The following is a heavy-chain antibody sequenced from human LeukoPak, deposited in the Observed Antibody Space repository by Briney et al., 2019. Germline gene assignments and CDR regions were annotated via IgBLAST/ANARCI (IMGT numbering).Heavy chain of an antibody. CDR1: GGSISSGSYY. CDR3: ARGITGITATGSE. CDR2: IQIGGST. Sequence: SETLSLTYTVSGGSISSGSYYWNWIRQRQPAGKGLEWIGHIQIGGSTNYNPSLKSRITISVDTSKNQFSLKLSSVTAADTAVYYCARGITGITATGSEWGQGTLVTVSS. D-gene: IGHD6-13*01. J-gene: IGHJ4*02. V-gene: IGHV4-61*09.